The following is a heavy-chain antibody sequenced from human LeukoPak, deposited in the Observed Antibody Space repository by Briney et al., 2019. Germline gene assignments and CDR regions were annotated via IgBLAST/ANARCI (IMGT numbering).Heavy chain of an antibody. J-gene: IGHJ4*02. CDR1: GGTFSSYA. V-gene: IGHV1-69*05. Sequence: ASVKVSCKASGGTFSSYAINWVRQAPGQGLEWMGGIIPIFGTANYAQKFQGRVTITTDESTSTAYMELSSLRSEDTAVYYCARDMDTAMVPGVFDYWGQGTLVTVSS. CDR3: ARDMDTAMVPGVFDY. CDR2: IIPIFGTA. D-gene: IGHD5-18*01.